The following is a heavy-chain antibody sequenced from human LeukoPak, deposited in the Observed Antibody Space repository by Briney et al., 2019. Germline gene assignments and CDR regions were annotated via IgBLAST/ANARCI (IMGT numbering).Heavy chain of an antibody. Sequence: PGGSLRLSCAASGFTFSNYGMHWVRQAPGKGLEWVAVIWYDGSNKYYADSVKGRFTISGDNSKNTLYLQMNSLRAEDMAVYYCARDTSYDFWSGYFDYWGQGTLVTVSS. D-gene: IGHD3-3*01. CDR1: GFTFSNYG. J-gene: IGHJ4*02. V-gene: IGHV3-33*01. CDR2: IWYDGSNK. CDR3: ARDTSYDFWSGYFDY.